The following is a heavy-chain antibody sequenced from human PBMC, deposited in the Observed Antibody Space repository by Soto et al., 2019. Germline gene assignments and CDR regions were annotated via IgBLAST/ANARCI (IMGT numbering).Heavy chain of an antibody. D-gene: IGHD3-10*01. Sequence: EVQLVESGGGLVQPGGSLRLSCAASGFTFSSYWMHWVRQAPGKGLVWVSRINSDGSSTNYADSVKGQFTISRDNAKNTLYLQMNSLRAEDMAVYYCGRGASGSYRFDYWGQGTLVTVSS. CDR2: INSDGSST. CDR1: GFTFSSYW. V-gene: IGHV3-74*01. J-gene: IGHJ4*02. CDR3: GRGASGSYRFDY.